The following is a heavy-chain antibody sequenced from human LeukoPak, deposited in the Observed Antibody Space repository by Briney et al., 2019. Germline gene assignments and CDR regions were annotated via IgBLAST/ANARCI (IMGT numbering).Heavy chain of an antibody. J-gene: IGHJ4*02. CDR1: GFIFSNAW. Sequence: GGSLRLSCAGSGFIFSNAWMSWVRQAPGKGLEWVSYISSSGSTIYYADSVKGRFTISRDNAKNSLYLQMNSLRAEDTAVYYCARAIRGGWDYWGQGTLVTVSS. CDR2: ISSSGSTI. CDR3: ARAIRGGWDY. V-gene: IGHV3-48*03. D-gene: IGHD2-15*01.